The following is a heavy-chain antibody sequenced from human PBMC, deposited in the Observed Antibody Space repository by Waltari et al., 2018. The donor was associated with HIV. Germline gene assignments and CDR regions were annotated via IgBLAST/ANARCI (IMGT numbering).Heavy chain of an antibody. CDR3: ARSVSITGAEYFKH. CDR2: IYDTGST. Sequence: QVQLQESGPGLVKPSETLSLTCTVSGGSISSYYWSWIRQPPGKGLEWLGYIYDTGSTRYNPSLRSRVSISVDTSKNQFSLQLTSVTAADAAVYYCARSVSITGAEYFKHWGQGTLVTVSS. V-gene: IGHV4-59*01. J-gene: IGHJ1*01. CDR1: GGSISSYY. D-gene: IGHD3-10*01.